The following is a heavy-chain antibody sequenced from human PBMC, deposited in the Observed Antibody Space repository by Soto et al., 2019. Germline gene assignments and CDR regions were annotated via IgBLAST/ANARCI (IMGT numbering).Heavy chain of an antibody. CDR3: ASRYHGSGSYVWFDP. Sequence: PSGTLYLTCAVYGGSFSGYYGGWIRQTPGKGLEWMGEINHSGSTNYNPSLKRRVTISVDTTKSQFSLTLSSVTAADTAVYYCASRYHGSGSYVWFDPCGQPTLVTLS. J-gene: IGHJ5*02. D-gene: IGHD3-10*01. CDR1: GGSFSGYY. V-gene: IGHV4-34*01. CDR2: INHSGST.